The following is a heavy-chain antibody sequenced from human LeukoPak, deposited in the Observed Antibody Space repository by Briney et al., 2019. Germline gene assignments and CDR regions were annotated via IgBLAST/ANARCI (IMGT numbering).Heavy chain of an antibody. J-gene: IGHJ4*02. CDR3: ARDDSSRDDSSGYHV. D-gene: IGHD3-22*01. CDR2: IHFSGST. CDR1: GGSINSYY. V-gene: IGHV4-4*07. Sequence: SETLSLTCTVSGGSINSYYWTWIRQSAEKGLEWIGRIHFSGSTNYNPALKSRVAISLDGSKNQFSLKLRSVTAADTAVYFCARDDSSRDDSSGYHVWGRGTLVTVSS.